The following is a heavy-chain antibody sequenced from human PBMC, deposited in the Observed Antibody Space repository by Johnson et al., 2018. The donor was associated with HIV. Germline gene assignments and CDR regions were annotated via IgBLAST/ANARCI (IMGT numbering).Heavy chain of an antibody. Sequence: QVQLVESGGGVVQPGRSLRLSCAASGFTFSTYAMHWVRQAPGKGLEWVALISYDGTDKYYADSVKGRFTISRDNSKNTLYLQMNSLRAEDTAVYYCASGGDYYDSSGYSFWGQGTMVTVSS. CDR2: ISYDGTDK. J-gene: IGHJ3*01. CDR1: GFTFSTYA. CDR3: ASGGDYYDSSGYSF. V-gene: IGHV3-30*03. D-gene: IGHD3-22*01.